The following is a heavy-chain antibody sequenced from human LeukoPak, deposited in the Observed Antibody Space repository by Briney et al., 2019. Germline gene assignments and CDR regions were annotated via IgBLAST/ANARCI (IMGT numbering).Heavy chain of an antibody. J-gene: IGHJ6*03. V-gene: IGHV3-30*02. CDR1: GFTFSSYG. D-gene: IGHD5-24*01. CDR2: IRYDGSNK. CDR3: ANSRLRDYYYMDV. Sequence: PGESLRLSCAASGFTFSSYGMHWVRQAPGKGLEWVAFIRYDGSNKYYADSVKGRFTISRDNSKNTLYLQMNSLRAEDTAVYYCANSRLRDYYYMDVRGKGTTVTVSS.